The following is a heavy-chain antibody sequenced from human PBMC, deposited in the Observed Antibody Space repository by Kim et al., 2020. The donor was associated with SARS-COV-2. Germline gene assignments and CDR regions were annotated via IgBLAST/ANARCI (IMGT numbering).Heavy chain of an antibody. CDR3: ARSYSSSWYDAFDI. Sequence: ADSVKGRFTITRDNSKNTLYLQMNSLRAEDTAVYYCARSYSSSWYDAFDIWGQGTMVTVSS. D-gene: IGHD6-13*01. J-gene: IGHJ3*02. V-gene: IGHV3-30*07.